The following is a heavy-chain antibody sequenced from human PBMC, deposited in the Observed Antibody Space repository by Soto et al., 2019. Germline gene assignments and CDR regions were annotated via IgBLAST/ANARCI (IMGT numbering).Heavy chain of an antibody. CDR3: ARDSSGRHDY. Sequence: SETLSLTCTVSGASITGSSYWSWIRQPPGKGLEWIGYIYHGGATTYNASLKSRVTLSVDTSKNQFSLKVNSVTAADTAVYFCARDSSGRHDYWGQGTPVTVSS. CDR1: GASITGSSY. V-gene: IGHV4-59*01. J-gene: IGHJ4*02. D-gene: IGHD3-22*01. CDR2: IYHGGAT.